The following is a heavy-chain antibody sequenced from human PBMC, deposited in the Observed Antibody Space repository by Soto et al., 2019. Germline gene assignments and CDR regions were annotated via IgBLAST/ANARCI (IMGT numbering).Heavy chain of an antibody. Sequence: KASETLSLTCAVYGGSFSVFYWSWIRQPPGKGLEWIGEINHSGSTNYNPSLKSRVTLSVDTSKNQFSLKLSSLTAADTAVYYCARPYYIAAAGTGFNYWGPGTLVTVSS. J-gene: IGHJ4*02. V-gene: IGHV4-34*01. CDR1: GGSFSVFY. CDR3: ARPYYIAAAGTGFNY. D-gene: IGHD6-13*01. CDR2: INHSGST.